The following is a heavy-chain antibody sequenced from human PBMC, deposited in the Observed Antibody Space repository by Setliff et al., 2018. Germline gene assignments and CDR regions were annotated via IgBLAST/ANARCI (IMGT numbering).Heavy chain of an antibody. D-gene: IGHD3-10*01. CDR1: GASINSHY. CDR2: FFYSGDS. J-gene: IGHJ4*02. CDR3: ARDRSYYASGSFTKWFDY. V-gene: IGHV4-59*11. Sequence: SETLSLTCTVSGASINSHYWSWIRQPPGKGLEWIGLFFYSGDSRYNPSLKSRVTMSVDASRNQFSLKLSSVTAADTAIYYCARDRSYYASGSFTKWFDYWGQGALVTSPQ.